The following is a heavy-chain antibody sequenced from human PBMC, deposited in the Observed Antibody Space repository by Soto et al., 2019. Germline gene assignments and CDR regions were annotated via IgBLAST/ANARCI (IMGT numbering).Heavy chain of an antibody. Sequence: GGSLRLSCAGSGFTFSDHYMDWVRQAPGKGLEWVGRAKNKVNGGTTEYAASVKGRFTISRDDSKNSLYLQTNSLKTEDTAVYYCTTSVEVVVTTFDYWGQGTRVTVSS. V-gene: IGHV3-72*01. CDR3: TTSVEVVVTTFDY. CDR1: GFTFSDHY. D-gene: IGHD3-22*01. CDR2: AKNKVNGGTT. J-gene: IGHJ4*02.